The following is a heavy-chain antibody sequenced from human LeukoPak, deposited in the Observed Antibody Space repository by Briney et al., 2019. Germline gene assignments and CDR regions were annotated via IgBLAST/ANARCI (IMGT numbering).Heavy chain of an antibody. V-gene: IGHV1-2*02. Sequence: GALVKVSCQTSGYTFTDYYMHWVRQAPGQGLEWMGSIDPDSGGTKYAQNFQGRVLMTRDTSISTAYMELSILRSDDTAVYYCAREYYDSSGRKHAFNMWGQGTMVTVSS. J-gene: IGHJ3*02. CDR1: GYTFTDYY. CDR3: AREYYDSSGRKHAFNM. CDR2: IDPDSGGT. D-gene: IGHD3-22*01.